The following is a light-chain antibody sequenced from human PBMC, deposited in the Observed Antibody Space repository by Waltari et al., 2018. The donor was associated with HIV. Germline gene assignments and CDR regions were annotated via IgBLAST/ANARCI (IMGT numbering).Light chain of an antibody. J-gene: IGLJ3*02. Sequence: QSALTQPASVSGSPGQSITLSCTGASGAVVPYNLFSWYQQHPGKAPKLMIYEVNKRPSGVSNRFSGSKSGNTASLTISGLQAEDEAHYFCCSFTGDSTWVFGGGTKLTVL. CDR2: EVN. V-gene: IGLV2-23*02. CDR3: CSFTGDSTWV. CDR1: SGAVVPYNL.